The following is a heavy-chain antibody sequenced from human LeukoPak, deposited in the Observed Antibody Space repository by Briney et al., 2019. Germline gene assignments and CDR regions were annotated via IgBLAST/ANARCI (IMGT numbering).Heavy chain of an antibody. D-gene: IGHD3-3*01. CDR1: GFTFSSYS. CDR2: ISSSSTI. V-gene: IGHV3-48*01. Sequence: GGSLRLSCAASGFTFSSYSMNWVRQAPGKGLEWVSYISSSSTIYYADSVEGRFTISRDNAKNSLYLQMNSLRAEDTAVYYCARNYDFWSGYYNFDYWGQGTLVTVSS. J-gene: IGHJ4*02. CDR3: ARNYDFWSGYYNFDY.